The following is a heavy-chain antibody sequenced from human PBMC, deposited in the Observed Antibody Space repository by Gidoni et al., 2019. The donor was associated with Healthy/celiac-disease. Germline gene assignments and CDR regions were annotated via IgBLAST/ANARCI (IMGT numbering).Heavy chain of an antibody. CDR1: GFTFSSYA. D-gene: IGHD3-22*01. CDR3: ARDKSSGYERDY. CDR2: ISYDGSNK. V-gene: IGHV3-30*04. Sequence: YGAASGFTFSSYAMHWVRQAPGKGLEWVAVISYDGSNKYYADSVKGRFTISRDNSKNTLYPQMNSLRDEDTAVYYCARDKSSGYERDYWGQGTLVTVSS. J-gene: IGHJ4*02.